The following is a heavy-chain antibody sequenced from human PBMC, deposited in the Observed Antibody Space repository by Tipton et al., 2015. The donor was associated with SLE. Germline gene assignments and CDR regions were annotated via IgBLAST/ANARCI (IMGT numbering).Heavy chain of an antibody. J-gene: IGHJ4*02. CDR2: ISSSSFYI. D-gene: IGHD1-26*01. CDR1: GFSFSDYG. V-gene: IGHV3-21*03. Sequence: SLRLSCAASGFSFSDYGLNWVRQAPGKGLEWVSSISSSSFYINYADSVKGRFTISRDNAENSLYLQMNSLRAEDTAVYYCARSGTYLSGPPYWGQGTLVTVYS. CDR3: ARSGTYLSGPPY.